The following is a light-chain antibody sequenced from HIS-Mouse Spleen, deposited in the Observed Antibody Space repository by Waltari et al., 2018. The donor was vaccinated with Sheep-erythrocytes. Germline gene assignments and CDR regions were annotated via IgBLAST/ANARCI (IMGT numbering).Light chain of an antibody. CDR2: GAS. CDR3: QQYGSSPPLT. Sequence: ELALTRPPGTLSLSPGERATLSCRASQSVSSSYLAWYQQKPGQAPRLLIYGASSRATGIPDRFRGSGSGTDFTLTISRLEPEDFAVDYCQQYGSSPPLTFGGGTKVEIK. J-gene: IGKJ4*01. V-gene: IGKV3-20*01. CDR1: QSVSSSY.